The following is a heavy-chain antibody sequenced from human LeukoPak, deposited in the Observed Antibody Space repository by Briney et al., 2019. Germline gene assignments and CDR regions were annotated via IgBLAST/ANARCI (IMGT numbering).Heavy chain of an antibody. CDR2: ISGSGGST. CDR3: ATETNGRHYDY. J-gene: IGHJ4*02. CDR1: GFTFSSYA. Sequence: GGSLRLSCAASGFTFSSYAMSWVRQAPGKGLGWVSAISGSGGSTYYADSVKGRFTISRDNSKNTLYLQMNSLRAEYTAVNYCATETNGRHYDYWGQGTLLTVSS. V-gene: IGHV3-23*01. D-gene: IGHD1-14*01.